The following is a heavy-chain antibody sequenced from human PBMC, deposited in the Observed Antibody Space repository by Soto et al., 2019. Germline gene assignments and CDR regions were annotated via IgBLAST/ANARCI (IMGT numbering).Heavy chain of an antibody. Sequence: GASVKVSCKASGYSFSTYAMHWVRQAPGQGLEWMGWINGGKGNTKYSQKFKDRATISRDTSASTGYMELSSLRSEDTAVYYCARGKGMEENYYYHGMDVWGPGTTVTVSS. CDR1: GYSFSTYA. J-gene: IGHJ6*02. CDR2: INGGKGNT. CDR3: ARGKGMEENYYYHGMDV. D-gene: IGHD1-1*01. V-gene: IGHV1-3*01.